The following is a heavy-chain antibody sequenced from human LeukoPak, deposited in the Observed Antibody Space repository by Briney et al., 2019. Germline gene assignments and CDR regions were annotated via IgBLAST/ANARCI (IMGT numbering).Heavy chain of an antibody. D-gene: IGHD5-24*01. CDR3: AKQRKDGYNYPFDY. CDR1: GFTFSTYW. J-gene: IGHJ4*02. V-gene: IGHV3-7*03. CDR2: IKQDGSEK. Sequence: GGSLRLSCAASGFTFSTYWMTWVRQAPGKGLEWAANIKQDGSEKYFVDSVKGRFTISRDNSKNTLYLQMNSLRAEDTAVYYCAKQRKDGYNYPFDYWGRGTLVTVSS.